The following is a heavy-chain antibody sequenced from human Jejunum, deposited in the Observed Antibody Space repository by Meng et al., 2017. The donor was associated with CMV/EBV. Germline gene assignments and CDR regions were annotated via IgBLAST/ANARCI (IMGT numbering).Heavy chain of an antibody. J-gene: IGHJ5*02. V-gene: IGHV3-23*04. CDR1: GFILSNYV. D-gene: IGHD3-16*01. CDR2: ISGSGGST. Sequence: VVVVELGGGLVEPGGCLCLSCGASGFILSNYVMSWVLPAPGKVQEWVSSISGSGGSTYYADSVKGRFTISRDNSKKTLYLQMNSLRGEDTAVYYCAKPRGAGSWGRGTLVTVSS. CDR3: AKPRGAGS.